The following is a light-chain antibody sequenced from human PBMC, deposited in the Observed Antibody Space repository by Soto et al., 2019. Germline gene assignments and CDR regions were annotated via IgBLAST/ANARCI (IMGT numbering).Light chain of an antibody. CDR1: SCHSSYI. V-gene: IGLV4-60*02. CDR3: ETWYSNTWV. Sequence: QYVLTQSSSASASLGSSVKLTCSLSSCHSSYIIAWHQQQPGKAPRCWMKLEGIGNYNKGSGVPDRFSGSSSGADRCITISNLQFEAEADYYCETWYSNTWVFDGGTKLTVL. CDR2: LEGIGNY. J-gene: IGLJ3*02.